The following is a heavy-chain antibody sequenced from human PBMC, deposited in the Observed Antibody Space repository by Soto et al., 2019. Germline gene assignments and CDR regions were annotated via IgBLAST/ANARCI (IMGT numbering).Heavy chain of an antibody. Sequence: QLQLQESGPGLVKPSETLSLTCTVSGGSISSSSYYWGWIRQPPGKGLEWIGSIYYSGSTYYNPSLKSRVTISVDTSKNQFSLKLSSVTAADTAVYYCASTDYGDYKYYHYYMDVWGKGTTVTVSS. D-gene: IGHD4-17*01. J-gene: IGHJ6*03. CDR1: GGSISSSSYY. CDR2: IYYSGST. V-gene: IGHV4-39*01. CDR3: ASTDYGDYKYYHYYMDV.